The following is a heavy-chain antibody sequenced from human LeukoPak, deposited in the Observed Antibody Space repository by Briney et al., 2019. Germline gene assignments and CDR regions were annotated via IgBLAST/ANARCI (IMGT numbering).Heavy chain of an antibody. CDR1: GYTFTSYD. V-gene: IGHV1-8*01. CDR3: ARLDITMVRGVIISDYYYGMDV. D-gene: IGHD3-10*01. J-gene: IGHJ6*02. CDR2: MNPNSGNT. Sequence: ASVKVSCKASGYTFTSYDINWVRQATGQGLEWMGWMNPNSGNTGYAQKFQGRVTMTRNTSISTAYMERSSLRSEDTAVYYCARLDITMVRGVIISDYYYGMDVWGQGTTVTVSS.